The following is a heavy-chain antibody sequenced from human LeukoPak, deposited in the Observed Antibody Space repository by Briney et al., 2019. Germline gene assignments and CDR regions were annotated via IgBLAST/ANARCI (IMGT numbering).Heavy chain of an antibody. V-gene: IGHV3-11*04. J-gene: IGHJ4*02. D-gene: IGHD5-18*01. CDR2: ISTSGSTI. Sequence: GGSLRLSCAASGFTFSDYYMSWIRQAPGKGLEWVSYISTSGSTINYADSMKGRFTISRDNAKNSLYLEMNSLRAEDTAIYYCARGADNYGYTFDYWGQGTLVTASS. CDR1: GFTFSDYY. CDR3: ARGADNYGYTFDY.